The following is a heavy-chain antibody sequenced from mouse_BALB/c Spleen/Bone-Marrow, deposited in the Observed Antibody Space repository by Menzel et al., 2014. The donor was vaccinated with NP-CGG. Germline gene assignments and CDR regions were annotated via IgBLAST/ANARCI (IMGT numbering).Heavy chain of an antibody. CDR3: TREGYYGSSYVDY. CDR2: IDPSDSET. CDR1: GYTFTSYW. V-gene: IGHV1-61*01. Sequence: VQLVESGAELVRPGASVKLSCKASGYTFTSYWMNWVKQRPGQGLEWIGMIDPSDSETHYNQKFKDKATLTVDKSSSTAYMQLSSPTSEDSAVYYCTREGYYGSSYVDYWGQGTTLTVSS. J-gene: IGHJ2*01. D-gene: IGHD1-1*01.